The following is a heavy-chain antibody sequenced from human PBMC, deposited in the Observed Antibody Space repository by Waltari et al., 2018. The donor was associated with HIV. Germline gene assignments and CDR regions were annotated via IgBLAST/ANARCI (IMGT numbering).Heavy chain of an antibody. CDR2: ISGRGDTT. CDR1: GFSLEVLS. V-gene: IGHV3-23*01. Sequence: EVQLLECGGAFVQSGGSWRLSGAASGFSLEVLSLSWVRQAPGKGLEWVSRISGRGDTTNYADSVKGRFTISRDNSRNTLSLQITSLRVDDTAVYYCATLYSDYGDYWGQGALVTVSS. D-gene: IGHD4-17*01. CDR3: ATLYSDYGDY. J-gene: IGHJ4*02.